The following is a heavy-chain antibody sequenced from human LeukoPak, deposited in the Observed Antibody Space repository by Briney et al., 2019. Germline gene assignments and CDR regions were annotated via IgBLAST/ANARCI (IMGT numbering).Heavy chain of an antibody. Sequence: SETLSLTCTVSGGSISNYYCSWIRQPPGKGLEWIGYVYYSGSTNYNPSLKSRVTISVDTSKNQFSLKLSSVTAADTAVYYCARHPTVTTSYFDYWGQGTLVTVSS. CDR1: GGSISNYY. CDR3: ARHPTVTTSYFDY. CDR2: VYYSGST. D-gene: IGHD4-17*01. J-gene: IGHJ4*02. V-gene: IGHV4-59*08.